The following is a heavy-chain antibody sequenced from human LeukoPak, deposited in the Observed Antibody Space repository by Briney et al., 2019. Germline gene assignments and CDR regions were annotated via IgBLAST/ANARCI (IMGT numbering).Heavy chain of an antibody. CDR3: GKTTVGYSSGQKPAWPVDY. Sequence: PGGSLRLSCAASGFNVGTNYMSWVRQAPGKGLEWVSAIFSGGSTFYADSVEGRFTISRDNSRNTVYLQINSLRAEDTAVYYCGKTTVGYSSGQKPAWPVDYWGQGTLVTVSS. D-gene: IGHD5-18*01. J-gene: IGHJ4*02. V-gene: IGHV3-66*01. CDR1: GFNVGTNY. CDR2: IFSGGST.